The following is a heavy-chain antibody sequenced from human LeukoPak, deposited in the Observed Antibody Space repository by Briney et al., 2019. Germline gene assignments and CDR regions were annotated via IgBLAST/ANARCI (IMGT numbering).Heavy chain of an antibody. CDR2: ISSSGSTI. J-gene: IGHJ4*02. V-gene: IGHV3-48*03. D-gene: IGHD3-22*01. CDR3: AKGLYYDRSGYLPGDY. Sequence: PPGGSLRLSCAASGFTFSSYEMNWVRQAPGKGLEWVSYISSSGSTIYYADSVKGRFTISRDNAKNSLYLQMNSLRAEDTAVYYCAKGLYYDRSGYLPGDYWGQGTLVTVSS. CDR1: GFTFSSYE.